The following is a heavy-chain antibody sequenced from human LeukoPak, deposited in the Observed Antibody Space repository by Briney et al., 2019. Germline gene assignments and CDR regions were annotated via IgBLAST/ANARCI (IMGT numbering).Heavy chain of an antibody. Sequence: GGSLRLSCAASGFTFSSYGMHWVRQAPGKGLEWVAVISYDGSNKYYADSVKGRFTISRDNSKNTLYLQMNSLRAEDTAVYYCAKDLSHTERRDYYYGMDVWGQGTTVTVSS. J-gene: IGHJ6*02. CDR2: ISYDGSNK. CDR1: GFTFSSYG. V-gene: IGHV3-30*18. D-gene: IGHD1-1*01. CDR3: AKDLSHTERRDYYYGMDV.